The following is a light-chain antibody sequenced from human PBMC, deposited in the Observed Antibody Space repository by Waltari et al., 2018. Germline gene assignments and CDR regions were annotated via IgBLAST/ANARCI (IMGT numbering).Light chain of an antibody. J-gene: IGLJ3*02. CDR3: AAWDGSRNDGM. Sequence: QSVLTPPPSASGTPGQRVTISCSGSRSNIGGHSVNWYQPFPGTAPKLLIFTTNKRPSGVPDRFSGSKSDTSASLTIRGLQAEDEADYYCAAWDGSRNDGMFGGGTKLTVL. CDR1: RSNIGGHS. V-gene: IGLV1-44*01. CDR2: TTN.